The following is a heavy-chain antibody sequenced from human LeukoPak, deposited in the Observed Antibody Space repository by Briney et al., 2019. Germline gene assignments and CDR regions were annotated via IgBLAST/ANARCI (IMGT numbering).Heavy chain of an antibody. Sequence: PGGSLRLSCAASGFTFRTYWMNWVRQAPGKGLVWVSRIESDGSSTSYADSVKGRFTISRDNSRNTVDLQMNSLRVDDTAVYYCARDQNLWGQGTLVTVSS. V-gene: IGHV3-74*01. CDR2: IESDGSST. CDR3: ARDQNL. CDR1: GFTFRTYW. D-gene: IGHD2/OR15-2a*01. J-gene: IGHJ4*02.